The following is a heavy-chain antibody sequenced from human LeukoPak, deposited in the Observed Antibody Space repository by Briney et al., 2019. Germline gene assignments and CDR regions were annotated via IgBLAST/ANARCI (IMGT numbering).Heavy chain of an antibody. CDR2: ISNDGRNK. CDR1: GFTFSSYA. V-gene: IGHV3-30*04. Sequence: GGSLRLSCAASGFTFSSYAMHWVRQAPGKGLEWVVVISNDGRNKYYADSVKGRFTISRDDAKNSLYLQVDSLRADDTAVYYCARFGYADACDYWGQGTLVTVSS. CDR3: ARFGYADACDY. J-gene: IGHJ4*02. D-gene: IGHD3-10*01.